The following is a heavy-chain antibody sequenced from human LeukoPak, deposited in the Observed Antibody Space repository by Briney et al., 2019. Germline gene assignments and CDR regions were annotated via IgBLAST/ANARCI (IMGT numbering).Heavy chain of an antibody. J-gene: IGHJ5*02. CDR3: ARRSPTDWFDP. CDR1: GYAFSNYW. CDR2: IYPGDSET. V-gene: IGHV5-51*01. Sequence: GESLKISCKGSGYAFSNYWIVWVRQMPGKGLEWMGIIYPGDSETRYSPSFQGPVTVSADKSIDTAYLQWSSLKASDTAIYYCARRSPTDWFDPWGQGTLVTVSS.